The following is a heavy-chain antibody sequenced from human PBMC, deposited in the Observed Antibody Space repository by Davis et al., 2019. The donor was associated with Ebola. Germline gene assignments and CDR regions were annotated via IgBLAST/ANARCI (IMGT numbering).Heavy chain of an antibody. Sequence: GESLKISCAASGFTFSSYSMNWVRQAPGKGLEWVSYISSSSSTIYYADSVKGRFTISRDNAKNSLYLQMNSLRAEDTAVYYCARDLRGVRSGWVDYWGQGTLVTVSS. CDR2: ISSSSSTI. CDR1: GFTFSSYS. D-gene: IGHD6-19*01. CDR3: ARDLRGVRSGWVDY. V-gene: IGHV3-48*04. J-gene: IGHJ4*02.